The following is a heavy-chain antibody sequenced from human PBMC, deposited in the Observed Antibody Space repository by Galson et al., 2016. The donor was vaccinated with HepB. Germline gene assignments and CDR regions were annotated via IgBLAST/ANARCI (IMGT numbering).Heavy chain of an antibody. CDR1: GFTFNNFA. CDR2: MTNDGTIT. Sequence: SLRLSCAASGFTFNNFAMSWVRQAPGKGLEWVSSMTNDGTITYYGDSVTGRFTISRDNSKKTLYLEMNSLRAEDTAVYYCAKERNMFGGIVSGLIDYWGQGTLVTVSS. V-gene: IGHV3-23*01. D-gene: IGHD3-16*01. J-gene: IGHJ4*02. CDR3: AKERNMFGGIVSGLIDY.